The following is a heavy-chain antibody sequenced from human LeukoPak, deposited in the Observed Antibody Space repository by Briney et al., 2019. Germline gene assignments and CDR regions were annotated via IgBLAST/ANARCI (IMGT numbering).Heavy chain of an antibody. CDR2: IYYSGST. D-gene: IGHD3-22*01. Sequence: PSETLSLTCTVSGGSISSYYWSWIRQPPGKGLEWIGYIYYSGSTNYNPSLKSRVTISVDTSKNQFSLKLSSVTAADTAVYYCARAMIFPPDYYYYMDVWGKGTMVTISS. CDR1: GGSISSYY. V-gene: IGHV4-59*01. CDR3: ARAMIFPPDYYYYMDV. J-gene: IGHJ6*03.